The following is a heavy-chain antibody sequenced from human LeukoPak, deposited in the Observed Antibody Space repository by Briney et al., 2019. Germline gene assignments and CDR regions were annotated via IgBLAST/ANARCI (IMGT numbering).Heavy chain of an antibody. Sequence: QPGRSLRLSCAASGFTFDDYAMHWVRQAPGKGLEWVSGISWNSGSIGYADSVKGRFTIPRDNAKNSLYLQMNSLRAEDTALYYCAKEALRSGAFDIWGQGTMVTVSP. D-gene: IGHD3-10*01. J-gene: IGHJ3*02. V-gene: IGHV3-9*01. CDR3: AKEALRSGAFDI. CDR1: GFTFDDYA. CDR2: ISWNSGSI.